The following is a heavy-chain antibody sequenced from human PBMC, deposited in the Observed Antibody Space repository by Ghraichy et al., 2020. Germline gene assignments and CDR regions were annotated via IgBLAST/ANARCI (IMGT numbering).Heavy chain of an antibody. J-gene: IGHJ6*02. V-gene: IGHV4-4*02. CDR2: IYHSGST. CDR3: ASKNSGWYDEGVDYYGMDV. D-gene: IGHD6-19*01. CDR1: GGSISSSNW. Sequence: SETLSLTCAVSGGSISSSNWWSWVRQPPGKGLEWIGEIYHSGSTNYNPSLKSRVTISVDKSKNQFSLKLSSVTAADTAVYYCASKNSGWYDEGVDYYGMDVWGQGTTVTVSS.